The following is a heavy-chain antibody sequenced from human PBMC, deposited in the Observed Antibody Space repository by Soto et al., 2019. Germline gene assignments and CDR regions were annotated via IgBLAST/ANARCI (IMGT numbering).Heavy chain of an antibody. CDR2: ISAYNGNT. Sequence: GAAVKVSCKASGYTFTSYGISWVRQAPGQGLEWMGWISAYNGNTNYAQKLQGRVTMTTDTSTSTAYMELRSLRSDDTAVYYCARDWVTIFGVVIDSDYWGQGTLVTVSS. CDR1: GYTFTSYG. D-gene: IGHD3-3*01. J-gene: IGHJ4*02. CDR3: ARDWVTIFGVVIDSDY. V-gene: IGHV1-18*01.